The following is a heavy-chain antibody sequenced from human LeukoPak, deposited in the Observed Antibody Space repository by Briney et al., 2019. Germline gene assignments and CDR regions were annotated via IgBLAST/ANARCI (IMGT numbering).Heavy chain of an antibody. J-gene: IGHJ4*02. CDR3: ARSSGSYYYDY. D-gene: IGHD1-26*01. CDR2: ISSSGSTI. Sequence: GGSLRLSCAASGFTFSDYYMSWIRQAPGKGLEWVSYISSSGSTIYYADSVKGRFTFSRDNAKNSPYLQMNSLRAEDTAVYYCARSSGSYYYDYWGQGTLVTVSS. V-gene: IGHV3-11*01. CDR1: GFTFSDYY.